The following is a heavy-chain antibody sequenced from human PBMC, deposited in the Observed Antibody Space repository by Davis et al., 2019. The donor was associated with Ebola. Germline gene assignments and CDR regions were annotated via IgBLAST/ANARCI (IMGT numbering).Heavy chain of an antibody. J-gene: IGHJ4*02. CDR1: GFTFNRHW. Sequence: GESLNISCAVSGFTFNRHWMHWVRQAPGKGLVWVSHINSDGSSINYADSVKCRFTISRDNAENTLHLQMNSLRAEDTAVYYCARGTYYPLDYWGQGTLVTVSS. CDR2: INSDGSSI. CDR3: ARGTYYPLDY. V-gene: IGHV3-74*01. D-gene: IGHD3-22*01.